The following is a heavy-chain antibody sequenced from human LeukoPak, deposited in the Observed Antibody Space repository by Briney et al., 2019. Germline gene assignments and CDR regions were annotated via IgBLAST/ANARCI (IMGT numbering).Heavy chain of an antibody. V-gene: IGHV4-61*02. J-gene: IGHJ4*02. CDR1: GGSISSGSYY. Sequence: SETLSLTCTVSGGSISSGSYYWSWIRQPAGKGLEWIGRIYTSGSTNYNPSLKGRVTISVDTSKNQFSLKLSSVTAADTAVYYCARVGSSGWQRYYFDYWGQGTLVTVSS. D-gene: IGHD6-19*01. CDR3: ARVGSSGWQRYYFDY. CDR2: IYTSGST.